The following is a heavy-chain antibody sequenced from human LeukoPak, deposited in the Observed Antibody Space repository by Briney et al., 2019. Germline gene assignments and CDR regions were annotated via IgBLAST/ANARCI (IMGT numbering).Heavy chain of an antibody. CDR1: GFTFSSYA. CDR2: ISGSGGST. CDR3: ARRRSIVGAATVYWFDP. D-gene: IGHD1-26*01. J-gene: IGHJ5*02. V-gene: IGHV3-23*01. Sequence: GSLRLSCAASGFTFSSYAMSWVRQAPGKGLEWVSAISGSGGSTYYADSVKGRFTISRDNSKNTLYLQMNSLRAEDTAVYYCARRRSIVGAATVYWFDPWGQGTLVTVSS.